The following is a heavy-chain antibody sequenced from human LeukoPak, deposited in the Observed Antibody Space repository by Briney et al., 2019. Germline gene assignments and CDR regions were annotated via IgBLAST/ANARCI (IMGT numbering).Heavy chain of an antibody. CDR1: GGSISSYY. Sequence: SETLSLTCTVSGGSISSYYWSWIRQPPGKGLEWIGYIYYSGSTNYNPSLKSRVTMSVDTSKNQFSLKLSSVTAADTAVYYCARGQADYYDSSGYPTIWGQGTMVTVSS. V-gene: IGHV4-59*12. D-gene: IGHD3-22*01. J-gene: IGHJ3*02. CDR3: ARGQADYYDSSGYPTI. CDR2: IYYSGST.